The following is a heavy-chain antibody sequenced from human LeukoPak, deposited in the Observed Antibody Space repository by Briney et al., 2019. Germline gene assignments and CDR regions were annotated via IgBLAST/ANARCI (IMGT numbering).Heavy chain of an antibody. Sequence: GGSLRLSCAASGFTFSSHGMHRLRQAPGTGLEWAAFIRDDGSNKYYADPAKGRFTISRDNSKNTLYLQMNTLRAEGTAVYYCAKKNCPGSGYGGAFDIWGQGTMVTVSS. D-gene: IGHD3-3*01. CDR3: AKKNCPGSGYGGAFDI. J-gene: IGHJ3*02. CDR1: GFTFSSHG. CDR2: IRDDGSNK. V-gene: IGHV3-30*02.